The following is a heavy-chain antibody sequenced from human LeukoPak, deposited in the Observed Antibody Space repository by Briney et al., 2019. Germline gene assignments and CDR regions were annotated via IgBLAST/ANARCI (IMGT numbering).Heavy chain of an antibody. V-gene: IGHV3-7*01. CDR1: GFTFSSHW. CDR3: ARDAEWSIDY. CDR2: ISKDGSER. D-gene: IGHD3-3*01. Sequence: PGGSLRLSCAASGFTFSSHWMRCARQAPGKELEWVDDISKDGSERNYVDSVKGRFSISRDNAKNSLYLQRNSLRADDTAVYYCARDAEWSIDYWGQGTLVTVSS. J-gene: IGHJ4*02.